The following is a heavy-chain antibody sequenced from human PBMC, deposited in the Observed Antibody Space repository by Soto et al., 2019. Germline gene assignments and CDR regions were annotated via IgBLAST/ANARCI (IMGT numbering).Heavy chain of an antibody. J-gene: IGHJ4*02. CDR3: VGDGSTGWHFDS. V-gene: IGHV3-7*01. Sequence: GGSLRLSCEASGFTLSSYWMSWIRQAPGKGLEWVANTRQDGGQSYLVDSVQGRFTISRDNAKNSVYLQMNSLRAEDTAVYYCVGDGSTGWHFDSLGQGTLVTVSS. CDR1: GFTLSSYW. D-gene: IGHD6-19*01. CDR2: TRQDGGQS.